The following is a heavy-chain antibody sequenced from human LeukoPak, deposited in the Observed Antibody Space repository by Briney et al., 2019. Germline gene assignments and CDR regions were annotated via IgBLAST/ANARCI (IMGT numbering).Heavy chain of an antibody. CDR1: GFTFSSYE. D-gene: IGHD2-21*01. Sequence: GGSLRLSCAASGFTFSSYEMNWVRQAPGKGLEWVSYISSSGSTIYYADSVKGRFTISRDNAKNSLYLQMNSLRAEDTAVYYCARGASYYYYYGMDVRGQGTTVTVSS. CDR3: ARGASYYYYYGMDV. V-gene: IGHV3-48*03. CDR2: ISSSGSTI. J-gene: IGHJ6*02.